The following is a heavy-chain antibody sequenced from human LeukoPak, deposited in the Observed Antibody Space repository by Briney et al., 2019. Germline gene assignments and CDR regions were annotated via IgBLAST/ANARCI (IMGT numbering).Heavy chain of an antibody. CDR1: GASISSYY. Sequence: SETLSLTCTVSGASISSYYWSWIRQPPGKGLEWIGYIYYSGSTNYNPSLKSRVTISVDTSKNQFSLKLSSVTAADTAVYYCARGAYYYDSSGYYYYYYGMDVWGQGTTVTVSS. CDR3: ARGAYYYDSSGYYYYYYGMDV. CDR2: IYYSGST. V-gene: IGHV4-59*01. J-gene: IGHJ6*02. D-gene: IGHD3-22*01.